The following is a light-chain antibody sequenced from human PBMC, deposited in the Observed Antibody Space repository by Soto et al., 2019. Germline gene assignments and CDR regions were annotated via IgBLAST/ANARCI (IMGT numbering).Light chain of an antibody. V-gene: IGLV1-44*01. CDR2: GNN. J-gene: IGLJ2*01. CDR3: AAWDGSLNNVL. Sequence: QSVLTQPPSASGTPVQRVIISCSGSGSSIGTNTVNWYRQLPGTAPKLLIYGNNQRPSGVPDRFSGSKSGTSASLAISGLQSEDEADYYCAAWDGSLNNVLFGGGTKLTVL. CDR1: GSSIGTNT.